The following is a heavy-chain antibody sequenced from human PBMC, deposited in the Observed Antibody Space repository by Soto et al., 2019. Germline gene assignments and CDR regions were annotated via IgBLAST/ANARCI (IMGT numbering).Heavy chain of an antibody. V-gene: IGHV3-30*03. J-gene: IGHJ6*02. D-gene: IGHD1-1*01. CDR1: GFSFSSYG. CDR3: AGALENPYFYYGLSG. CDR2: TTYDGGIK. Sequence: QGQLVESGGGVVQPGRSLSLSCAASGFSFSSYGMEWVRLAPGKGLEWVAATTYDGGIKHYVYSVKGRFTISRDNSKKTLYLQMNSLRVEDTATYYCAGALENPYFYYGLSGWGQGTTVTVAS.